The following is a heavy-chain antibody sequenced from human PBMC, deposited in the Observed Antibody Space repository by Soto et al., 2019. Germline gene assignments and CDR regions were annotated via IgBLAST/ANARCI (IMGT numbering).Heavy chain of an antibody. CDR2: IYSSENT. V-gene: IGHV4-39*01. J-gene: IGHJ6*03. CDR1: GGSVSSSSYS. D-gene: IGHD1-20*01. Sequence: SETLSLTCTVSGGSVSSSSYSWGWIRQSPGKGLEWIGTIYSSENTYYNPSLMSRVTISVDTSKNEFSLKLSSVTAADTAVYYCGRFNEYGISTTCRDYKGRGVGGKGTT. CDR3: GRFNEYGISTTCRDYKGRGV.